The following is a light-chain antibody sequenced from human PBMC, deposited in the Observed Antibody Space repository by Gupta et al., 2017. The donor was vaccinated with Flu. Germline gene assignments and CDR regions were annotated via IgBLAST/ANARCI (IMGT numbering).Light chain of an antibody. CDR1: QVINHY. J-gene: IGKJ3*01. CDR2: AAS. Sequence: DIQLTQSPSFLSASVGDRITITCRASQVINHYLSWYQQKPGTAPKLLIYAASTLQSGVPSRFSGTGSGTEFTLTISSLQPEDFATYYCQQGNNCHFTFGHGTNVEVK. V-gene: IGKV1-9*01. CDR3: QQGNNCHFT.